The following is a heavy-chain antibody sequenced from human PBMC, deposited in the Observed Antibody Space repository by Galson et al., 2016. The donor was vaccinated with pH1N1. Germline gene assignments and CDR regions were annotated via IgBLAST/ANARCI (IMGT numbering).Heavy chain of an antibody. Sequence: ETLSLTCSVSGDSISSYYWNWIRQPPGKGLEWIGYIYHSYHSGSTKYNPHLKSRVTISVDTSKNQFSLKLRSVTAADTAVFYCAREDLVVGEGWDSGVDLWGQGTTVTVSS. CDR2: IYHSYHSGST. CDR3: AREDLVVGEGWDSGVDL. CDR1: GDSISSYY. V-gene: IGHV4-59*12. D-gene: IGHD2-15*01. J-gene: IGHJ6*01.